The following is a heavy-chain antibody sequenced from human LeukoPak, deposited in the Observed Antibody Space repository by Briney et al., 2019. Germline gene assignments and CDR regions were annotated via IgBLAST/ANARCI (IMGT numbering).Heavy chain of an antibody. V-gene: IGHV3-7*01. CDR3: ARDLNWETY. CDR2: IKTDGSQI. CDR1: GFTFSIHW. Sequence: GGSLRLSCVASGFTFSIHWMIWVPQAPGKGLEWVANIKTDGSQIYYVDSVKGRFTISRDNAKNSLYLQMNSLRAEDTAVYYCARDLNWETYWGQGTLVCVS. J-gene: IGHJ4*02. D-gene: IGHD7-27*01.